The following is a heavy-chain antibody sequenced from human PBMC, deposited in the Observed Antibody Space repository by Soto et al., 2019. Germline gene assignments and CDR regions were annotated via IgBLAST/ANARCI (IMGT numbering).Heavy chain of an antibody. CDR1: GFTFSSYA. D-gene: IGHD5-18*01. CDR3: AKGQGGYSYGQAGDY. J-gene: IGHJ4*02. CDR2: ISGSGGST. V-gene: IGHV3-23*01. Sequence: GGSLRLSCAASGFTFSSYAMSWVRQAPGKGLEWVSAISGSGGSTYYADSVKGRFTISRDNSKNTLYLQMNSLRAEDTAVYYCAKGQGGYSYGQAGDYWGQGTLVTVSS.